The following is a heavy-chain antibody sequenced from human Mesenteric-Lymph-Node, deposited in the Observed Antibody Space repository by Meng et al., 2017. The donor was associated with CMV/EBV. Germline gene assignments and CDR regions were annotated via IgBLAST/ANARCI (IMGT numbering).Heavy chain of an antibody. V-gene: IGHV4-38-2*02. CDR3: ARVVHSSSWFDY. Sequence: SETLSLTCTVSGYSTSSGYYWGWIRQPPGKGLAWIGSIYHSGSTYYNPSLKSRVTISVDTSKNQFSLKLSSVTAADTAVYYCARVVHSSSWFDYWGQGTLVTVSS. J-gene: IGHJ5*01. CDR2: IYHSGST. CDR1: GYSTSSGYY. D-gene: IGHD6-13*01.